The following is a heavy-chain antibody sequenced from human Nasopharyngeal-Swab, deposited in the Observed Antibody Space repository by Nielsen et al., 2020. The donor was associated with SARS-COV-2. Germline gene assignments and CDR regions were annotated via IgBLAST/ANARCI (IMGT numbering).Heavy chain of an antibody. V-gene: IGHV4-39*01. Sequence: SETLSLTCTVSGGSISSSSYYWGWIRQPPGKGLEWIGSIYYSGSTYYNPSLKSRVTISVDTSKNQLSLKLSSVTAADTAVYYCARNLNYDFRFDYWGQGTLVTVSS. CDR1: GGSISSSSYY. CDR3: ARNLNYDFRFDY. J-gene: IGHJ4*02. CDR2: IYYSGST. D-gene: IGHD3-3*01.